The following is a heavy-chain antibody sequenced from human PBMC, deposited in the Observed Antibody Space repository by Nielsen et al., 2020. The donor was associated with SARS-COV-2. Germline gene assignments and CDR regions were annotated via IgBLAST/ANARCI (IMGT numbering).Heavy chain of an antibody. CDR1: GFTFDDYT. CDR2: ISWDGGST. CDR3: ARAGYCSSTSCYAYYYYGMDV. D-gene: IGHD2-2*01. Sequence: GGSLRLSCAASGFTFDDYTMHWVRQAPGKGLEWVSLISWDGGSTYYADSVKGRFTISRDNAKNSLYLQMNSLRAEDTALYHCARAGYCSSTSCYAYYYYGMDVWGQGTTVTVSS. V-gene: IGHV3-43*01. J-gene: IGHJ6*02.